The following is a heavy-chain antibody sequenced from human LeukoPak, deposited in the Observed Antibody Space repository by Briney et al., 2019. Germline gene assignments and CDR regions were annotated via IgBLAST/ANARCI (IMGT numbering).Heavy chain of an antibody. CDR2: ISSSSSYI. CDR1: GFTFSSYI. CDR3: AGALVRGVLAC. D-gene: IGHD3-10*01. Sequence: GGSLRLSYAASGFTFSSYIMNGVRQAPGKGLEWVSSISSSSSYIYYADSVKGRFTISRDNAKNSLYLQMNSLRAEDTAVYYCAGALVRGVLACWGEAALVTVSS. V-gene: IGHV3-21*01. J-gene: IGHJ4*02.